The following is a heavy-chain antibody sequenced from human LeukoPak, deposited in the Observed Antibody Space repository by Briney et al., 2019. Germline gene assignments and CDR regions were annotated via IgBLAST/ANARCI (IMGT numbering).Heavy chain of an antibody. Sequence: SETLSLTCTVSGYSISSDYYWGWIRQPPGKGLEWIGGIYHDGNTYYNPSFKSRVTISVDTSKNQFSLKLTSMTAADTAVYYCARASTVTTRWFDPWGQGTLVTVSS. CDR1: GYSISSDYY. V-gene: IGHV4-38-2*02. CDR3: ARASTVTTRWFDP. D-gene: IGHD4-17*01. J-gene: IGHJ5*02. CDR2: IYHDGNT.